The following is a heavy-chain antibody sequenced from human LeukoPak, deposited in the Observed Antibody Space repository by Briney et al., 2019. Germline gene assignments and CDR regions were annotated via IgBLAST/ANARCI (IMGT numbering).Heavy chain of an antibody. J-gene: IGHJ4*02. D-gene: IGHD1-7*01. V-gene: IGHV3-48*03. CDR1: GFTFSSYE. Sequence: GSLRLSCAASGFTFSSYEMNWVRQAPGKGLEWVSYISSSGSTIYYADSVKGRFTISRDNAKNSLYLQMNSLRVEDTAVYYCARAHNWKYGTFDYWGQGTLVTVSS. CDR2: ISSSGSTI. CDR3: ARAHNWKYGTFDY.